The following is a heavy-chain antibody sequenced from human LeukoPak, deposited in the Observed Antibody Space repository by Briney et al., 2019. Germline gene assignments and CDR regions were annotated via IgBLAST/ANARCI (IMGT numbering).Heavy chain of an antibody. V-gene: IGHV3-20*04. CDR1: GFSFRDVW. CDR3: ARVASNYDFDY. CDR2: INWNGGNT. D-gene: IGHD4-11*01. J-gene: IGHJ4*02. Sequence: GGSLRLSCAASGFSFRDVWMGWVRQAPGKGLEWVSGINWNGGNTGYADSVKGRFTISRDNAQNSLYLQMNSLRAEDTALYYCARVASNYDFDYWGQGTLVTVSS.